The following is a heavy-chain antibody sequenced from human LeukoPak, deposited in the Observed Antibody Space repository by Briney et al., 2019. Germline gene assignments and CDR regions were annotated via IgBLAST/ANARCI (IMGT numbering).Heavy chain of an antibody. J-gene: IGHJ4*02. CDR3: ARGRVGYYYDSSGYYRLFFDY. Sequence: SETLSLTCAVYGGSFSGYYWSWIRQPPRKGREWSGEINHSGSTNYNPSLKSRVTISVDTSKNQFSLKLSSVTAADTAVYYCARGRVGYYYDSSGYYRLFFDYWGQGTLVTVSS. D-gene: IGHD3-22*01. CDR1: GGSFSGYY. V-gene: IGHV4-34*01. CDR2: INHSGST.